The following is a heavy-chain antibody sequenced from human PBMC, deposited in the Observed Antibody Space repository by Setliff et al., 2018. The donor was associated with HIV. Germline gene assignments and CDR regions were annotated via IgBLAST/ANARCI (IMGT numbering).Heavy chain of an antibody. J-gene: IGHJ4*02. CDR2: IIPIFGTT. D-gene: IGHD6-19*01. V-gene: IGHV1-69*13. CDR3: ARDPQDTRGWYIYYFDY. Sequence: SVKVSCKASGGTFSSYPISWVRQAPGQGLEWMGGIIPIFGTTHYAQKFQGRVTVTADESTSTAYMQLSSLRSDDTAVYYCARDPQDTRGWYIYYFDYWGQGTLVTVSS. CDR1: GGTFSSYP.